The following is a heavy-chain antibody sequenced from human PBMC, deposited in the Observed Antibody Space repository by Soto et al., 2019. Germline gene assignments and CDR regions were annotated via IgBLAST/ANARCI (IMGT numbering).Heavy chain of an antibody. D-gene: IGHD3-3*01. CDR2: IYWDDDK. CDR3: AHRVLRTVFGLVTTTASYFDF. V-gene: IGHV2-5*02. Sequence: QITLNESGPTVVRPTETLTLTCRFSGFSLTTSGVGVGWIRQSPGKPPEWLALIYWDDDKRDSASLKSRLTIPTDTSKNQVVLTMSDLDPTDTATYYCAHRVLRTVFGLVTTTASYFDFWGQGTPVAVSS. J-gene: IGHJ4*02. CDR1: GFSLTTSGVG.